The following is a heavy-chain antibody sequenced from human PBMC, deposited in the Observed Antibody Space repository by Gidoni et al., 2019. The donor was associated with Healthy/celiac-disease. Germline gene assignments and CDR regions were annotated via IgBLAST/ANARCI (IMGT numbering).Heavy chain of an antibody. Sequence: QVQLVESGGGVVQPGRSLRLSCAASGFPFSSYGMHWVRQAPGKGLEWVAVIWYDGSNKYYADSVKGRFTISRDNSKNTLYLQMNSLRAEDTAVYYCARDLADCSSTSCYINYMDVWGKGTTVTVSS. D-gene: IGHD2-2*02. J-gene: IGHJ6*03. CDR3: ARDLADCSSTSCYINYMDV. CDR1: GFPFSSYG. V-gene: IGHV3-33*01. CDR2: IWYDGSNK.